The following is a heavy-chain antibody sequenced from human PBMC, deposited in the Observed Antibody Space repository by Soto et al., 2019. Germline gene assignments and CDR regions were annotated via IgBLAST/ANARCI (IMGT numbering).Heavy chain of an antibody. CDR1: GVTFGEYA. J-gene: IGHJ3*02. V-gene: IGHV3-49*04. Sequence: GGSLRLSCTASGVTFGEYAMSWVRQAPGKGLEWVGFIRSKAYGETTEYAASVKGRFTISRDDSKSIAYLQMNSLKTEDTALYYCTRGEGSGQGAFDIWGQGTLVTVSS. CDR2: IRSKAYGETT. CDR3: TRGEGSGQGAFDI.